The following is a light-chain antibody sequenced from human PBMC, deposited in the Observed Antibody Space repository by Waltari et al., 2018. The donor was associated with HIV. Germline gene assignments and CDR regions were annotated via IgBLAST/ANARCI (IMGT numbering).Light chain of an antibody. V-gene: IGKV4-1*01. CDR3: QQYYSTPYT. CDR2: WAS. J-gene: IGKJ2*01. Sequence: ILMTQSPDSLPVALGPRDATNRESSQSVLYSSNNKNSLAWYQQKPGQQPTLLIYWASTRNSGVPDRFSGSGSGTDFTLTISSLQAEDVAVYYCQQYYSTPYTFGQGTKLGIK. CDR1: QSVLYSSNNKNS.